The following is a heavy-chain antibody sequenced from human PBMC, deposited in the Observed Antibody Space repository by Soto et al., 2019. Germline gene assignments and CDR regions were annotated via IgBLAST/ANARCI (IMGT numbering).Heavy chain of an antibody. V-gene: IGHV4-31*03. CDR1: GGSISSGGYY. D-gene: IGHD5-18*01. Sequence: QVQLQESGPGLVKPSQTLSLTCTVSGGSISSGGYYWSWIRQHPGKGLEWIGYIYYSGSTYYNPSLKSRVTISVDTSKNQISLKLSSVTAADTAVYYCARGERGYSYGYVRFDPWGQGTLVTVSS. CDR3: ARGERGYSYGYVRFDP. J-gene: IGHJ5*02. CDR2: IYYSGST.